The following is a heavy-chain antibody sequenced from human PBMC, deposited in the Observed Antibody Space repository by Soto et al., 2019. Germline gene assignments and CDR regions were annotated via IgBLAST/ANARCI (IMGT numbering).Heavy chain of an antibody. CDR1: GLTFSGYG. CDR2: IWYDGSKK. Sequence: QGQLVESGGGVVQPGRSLRISCEASGLTFSGYGMHWVRQAPGKGLEWVAVIWYDGSKKYYADSVKGRITITRDNSKNTLYGQRNSLRADDTAVYYLARGDCSGTSCYAFDSRGQGTLVTVSS. V-gene: IGHV3-33*01. CDR3: ARGDCSGTSCYAFDS. D-gene: IGHD2-2*01. J-gene: IGHJ4*02.